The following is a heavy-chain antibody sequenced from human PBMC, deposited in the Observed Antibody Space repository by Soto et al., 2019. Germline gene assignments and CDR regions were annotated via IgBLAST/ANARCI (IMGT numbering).Heavy chain of an antibody. CDR2: FDPEDGET. V-gene: IGHV1-24*01. CDR3: ARGSGSYYNPYYGMDV. J-gene: IGHJ6*02. CDR1: GYTLTELS. Sequence: GASVKVSCKVSGYTLTELSMHWVRQAPGKGLEWMGGFDPEDGETIYAQKFQGRVTMTEDTSTDTAYVELSSLRSEDTAVYYCARGSGSYYNPYYGMDVWGQGNTVTVSS. D-gene: IGHD1-26*01.